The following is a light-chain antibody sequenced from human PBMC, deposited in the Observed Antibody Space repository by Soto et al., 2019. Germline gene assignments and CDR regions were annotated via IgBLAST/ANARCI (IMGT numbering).Light chain of an antibody. Sequence: QSALTQPASVSGSPGQSITISCTGTSSDVGGYSFVSWYQHHPGKVPKLIIYDVSNRPSGVSNRFSGSKSGDTASLTISGLQAEDEADYYCMSYTRSSTYVFGTGTKVTVL. CDR3: MSYTRSSTYV. V-gene: IGLV2-14*03. CDR1: SSDVGGYSF. CDR2: DVS. J-gene: IGLJ1*01.